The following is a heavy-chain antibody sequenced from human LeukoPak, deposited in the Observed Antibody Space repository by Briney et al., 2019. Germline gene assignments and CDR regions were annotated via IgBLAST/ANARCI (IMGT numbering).Heavy chain of an antibody. CDR1: GYSFTSYW. V-gene: IGHV5-10-1*01. CDR2: IDPSDSYT. J-gene: IGHJ5*02. D-gene: IGHD6-13*01. CDR3: ARTNEGQQLVLVNWFDP. Sequence: AGESLKISCKGSGYSFTSYWISWVRQMPGKGLEWMGRIDPSDSYTNYSPSFQGHVTISADKSISTAYLQWSSLKASDTAMYYCARTNEGQQLVLVNWFDPWGQGTLVTVSS.